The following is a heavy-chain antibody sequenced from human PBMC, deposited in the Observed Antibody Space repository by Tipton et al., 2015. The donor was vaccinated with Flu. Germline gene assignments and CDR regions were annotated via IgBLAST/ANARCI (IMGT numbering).Heavy chain of an antibody. Sequence: TLSLTCSVSGDSIGSHYYWGWIRQPPGKGLEWIGNIHRSGNTYHNPSLKSRVTISVDTSKNQFSLKLTSVTAADTAVYYCARSTYYYGSGSSDFWGQGTLVTFSS. J-gene: IGHJ4*02. CDR2: IHRSGNT. CDR3: ARSTYYYGSGSSDF. CDR1: GDSIGSHYY. V-gene: IGHV4-38-2*01. D-gene: IGHD3-10*01.